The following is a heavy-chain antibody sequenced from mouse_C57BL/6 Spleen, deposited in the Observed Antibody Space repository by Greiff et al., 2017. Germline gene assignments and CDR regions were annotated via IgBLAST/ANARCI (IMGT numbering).Heavy chain of an antibody. V-gene: IGHV2-4*01. D-gene: IGHD2-2*01. Sequence: QVQLQQSGPGLVQPSQSLSITCTVSGFSLTSYGVHWVRQPPGKGLEWLGVIWSGGSTDYNAAFISRLSISKDNSKSHVSFKMNSLQADDTAIYYCAKKGYGYDRDYFDYWGQGTTLTVSS. CDR3: AKKGYGYDRDYFDY. CDR2: IWSGGST. CDR1: GFSLTSYG. J-gene: IGHJ2*01.